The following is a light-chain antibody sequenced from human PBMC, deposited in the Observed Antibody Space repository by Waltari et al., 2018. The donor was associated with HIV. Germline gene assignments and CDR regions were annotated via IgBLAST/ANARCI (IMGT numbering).Light chain of an antibody. Sequence: DIQMTQSPSSLSASVGDRVTNTCQASRDISNYLNWYQQKPVKAPKLLIYDASNLETGVPSRFSGSGSGTDFTFTISSLQPEAIATYYCQQYDNLPSYAFGPGTKVDIK. CDR3: QQYDNLPSYA. V-gene: IGKV1-33*01. CDR2: DAS. CDR1: RDISNY. J-gene: IGKJ3*01.